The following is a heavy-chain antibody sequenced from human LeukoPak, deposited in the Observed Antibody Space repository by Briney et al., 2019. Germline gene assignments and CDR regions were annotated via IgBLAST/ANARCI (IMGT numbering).Heavy chain of an antibody. D-gene: IGHD6-13*01. Sequence: SQTLSLTCAIFGDSVSSNSAAWHWIRQSPSRGLEWQGRKYYRSKWFNDYAVSAKSRITINPDTSKNQFSLQLNAVTPEDTAVYYCARDHESGSSWYAFDYWGQGTLVTVSS. CDR3: ARDHESGSSWYAFDY. CDR2: KYYRSKWFN. V-gene: IGHV6-1*01. CDR1: GDSVSSNSAA. J-gene: IGHJ4*02.